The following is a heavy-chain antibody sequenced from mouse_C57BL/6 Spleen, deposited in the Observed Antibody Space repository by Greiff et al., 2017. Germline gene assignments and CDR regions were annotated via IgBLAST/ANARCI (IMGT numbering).Heavy chain of an antibody. CDR1: GYTFTDYY. Sequence: VQLQQSGPELVKPGASVKISCKASGYTFTDYYMNWVKQSHGKSLEWIGDINPNNGGTSYNPKFKGKATLTVDKSSSTAYMELRRLSSEDSAVYYFATSTMVTTKYFDVWGTGTTVTVSS. CDR2: INPNNGGT. V-gene: IGHV1-26*01. CDR3: ATSTMVTTKYFDV. D-gene: IGHD2-2*01. J-gene: IGHJ1*03.